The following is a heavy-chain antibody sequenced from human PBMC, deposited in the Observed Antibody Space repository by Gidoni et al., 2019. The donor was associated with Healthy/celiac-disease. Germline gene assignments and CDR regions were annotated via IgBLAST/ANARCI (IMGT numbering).Heavy chain of an antibody. CDR2: IYWDDDK. V-gene: IGHV2-5*02. CDR3: AHLYDSSGYYPFHDAFDI. Sequence: QITLKASGPTLVKPTQTLTLTCTFSGFSLSTSGVGVGWIRQPPGKALEWLALIYWDDDKRYSPSLKSRLTITKDTSKNQVVLTMTNMDPVDTATYYCAHLYDSSGYYPFHDAFDIWGQGTMVTVSS. D-gene: IGHD3-22*01. J-gene: IGHJ3*02. CDR1: GFSLSTSGVG.